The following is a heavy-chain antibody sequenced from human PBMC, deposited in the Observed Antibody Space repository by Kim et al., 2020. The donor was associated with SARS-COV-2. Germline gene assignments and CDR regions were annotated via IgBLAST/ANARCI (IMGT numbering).Heavy chain of an antibody. CDR3: VRDLNFAFDF. V-gene: IGHV3-48*02. J-gene: IGHJ4*02. CDR2: II. D-gene: IGHD1-1*01. Sequence: IISDANSVRGRFTISTDHAKDSLYLQMNSLKDEDTAVYYCVRDLNFAFDFWGQGALVTVSS.